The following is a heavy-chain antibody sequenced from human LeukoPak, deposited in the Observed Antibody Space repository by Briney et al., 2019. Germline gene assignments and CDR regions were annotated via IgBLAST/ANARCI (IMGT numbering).Heavy chain of an antibody. CDR2: IYPGDSDT. Sequence: GESLKIPCKGSGYSFTSYWIGWVRQMPGKGLEWMGIIYPGDSDTRYSPSFQAQVPISADKSISTAYLQWSSLKASDTAMYYCASFPGIAAAGAFDYWGQGTLVTVSS. CDR1: GYSFTSYW. J-gene: IGHJ4*02. V-gene: IGHV5-51*01. CDR3: ASFPGIAAAGAFDY. D-gene: IGHD6-13*01.